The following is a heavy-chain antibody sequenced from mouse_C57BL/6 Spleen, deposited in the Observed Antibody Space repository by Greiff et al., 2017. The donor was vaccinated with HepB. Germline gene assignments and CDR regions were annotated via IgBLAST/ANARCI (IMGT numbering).Heavy chain of an antibody. Sequence: EVKVVESGEGLVKPGGSLKLSCAASGFTFSSYAMSWVRQTPEKRLEWVAYISSGGDYIYYADTVKGRFTISRDNARNTLYLQMSSLKSEDTAMYYCTREVYYDYDGVYYYAMDYWGQGTSVTVSS. J-gene: IGHJ4*01. CDR2: ISSGGDYI. V-gene: IGHV5-9-1*02. CDR3: TREVYYDYDGVYYYAMDY. D-gene: IGHD2-4*01. CDR1: GFTFSSYA.